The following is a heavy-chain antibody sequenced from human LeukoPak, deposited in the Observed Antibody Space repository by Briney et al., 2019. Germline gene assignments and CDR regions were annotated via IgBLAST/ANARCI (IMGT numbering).Heavy chain of an antibody. J-gene: IGHJ5*02. D-gene: IGHD2-15*01. CDR3: ARALGYCSGGSCTRGYNWFDP. Sequence: SETLSLTCTVSGGSISSGGYYWSWIRQPPGKGLEWIGSIYYGGSTYYNPSLKSRVTISVDTSMSQFSLKLSFVTTADTAVYYCARALGYCSGGSCTRGYNWFDPWGQGTLVTVPS. CDR1: GGSISSGGYY. V-gene: IGHV4-39*01. CDR2: IYYGGST.